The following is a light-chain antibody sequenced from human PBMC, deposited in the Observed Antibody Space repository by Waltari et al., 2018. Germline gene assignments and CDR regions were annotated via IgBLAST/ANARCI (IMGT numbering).Light chain of an antibody. V-gene: IGKV3-20*01. CDR3: QHYVRLPVT. Sequence: EIMLTQSPGTLSLSPGDSATLSCRASQIISRALAWYQQKPGQAPRLLIYDVSTRASGIPDRFSGSGSGTDFSLTISRLEPEDFAVYYCQHYVRLPVTFGQGTKLEFK. J-gene: IGKJ1*01. CDR2: DVS. CDR1: QIISRA.